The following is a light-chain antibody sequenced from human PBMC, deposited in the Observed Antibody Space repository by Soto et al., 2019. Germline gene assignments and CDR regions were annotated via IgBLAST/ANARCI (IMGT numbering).Light chain of an antibody. Sequence: EMVLTQSPATLSLSPGERATLSSRASQSVSSYLAWYQQKPGQAPRLLIYDASNRATGIPARFSGSGSGTDLTLTISSLEPEDFAVYYCQQRSNWKFTFGPGTKVDIK. V-gene: IGKV3-11*01. CDR3: QQRSNWKFT. CDR1: QSVSSY. J-gene: IGKJ3*01. CDR2: DAS.